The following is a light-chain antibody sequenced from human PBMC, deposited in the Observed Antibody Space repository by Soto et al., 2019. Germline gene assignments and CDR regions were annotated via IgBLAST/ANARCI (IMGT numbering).Light chain of an antibody. CDR2: GVS. V-gene: IGKV3-20*01. CDR1: QSISSSN. J-gene: IGKJ2*01. Sequence: EIVLTQSPGTLSLSPGERATLSCRASQSISSSNLAWYQQKPGHAPSLLIFGVSSRATGIPDRFSGSGSGTDFTLTISRLQPEDFAVYYCQQYDGFRYTFGQGTKLEIK. CDR3: QQYDGFRYT.